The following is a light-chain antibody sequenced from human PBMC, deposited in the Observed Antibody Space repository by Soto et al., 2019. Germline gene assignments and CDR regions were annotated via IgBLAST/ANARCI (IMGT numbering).Light chain of an antibody. CDR1: SSDVGGYKY. CDR3: SSYAGSYTLV. V-gene: IGLV2-11*01. CDR2: DVS. J-gene: IGLJ3*02. Sequence: QSVLTQPRSVSGSPGQSVTISCTGTSSDVGGYKYVSWYQQHPGKAPTLMIYDVSKRPSGVPDRFSGSKSGNTASLTISGLQAEDEADYYCSSYAGSYTLVFGGGTKLTVL.